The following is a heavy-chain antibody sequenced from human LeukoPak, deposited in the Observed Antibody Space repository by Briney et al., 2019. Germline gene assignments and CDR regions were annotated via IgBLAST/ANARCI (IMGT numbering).Heavy chain of an antibody. CDR1: GGSISSSSYY. CDR3: ARARYYYDSGGDALDI. J-gene: IGHJ3*02. D-gene: IGHD3-22*01. Sequence: PSETLSLTCTVSGGSISSSSYYWGWIRQPPGKGLEWIGSIYYSGSTYYNPSLKSRVTISVDTSKNQFSLKLSSVTAADTAVYYCARARYYYDSGGDALDIWGQGTMVTVSS. CDR2: IYYSGST. V-gene: IGHV4-39*07.